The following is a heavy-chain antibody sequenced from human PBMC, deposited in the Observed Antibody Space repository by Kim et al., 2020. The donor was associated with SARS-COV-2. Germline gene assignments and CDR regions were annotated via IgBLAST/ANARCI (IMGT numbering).Heavy chain of an antibody. CDR2: ISFDGSNT. CDR1: GFTFSSYF. Sequence: GGSLRLSCAASGFTFSSYFMHWVRQAPGKGLEWVALISFDGSNTYYADSVKGRFTISRDDSKNTLFLQMNSLRPEDTAVYYCARGGLGWRQSDLDYWGQGTLVTVAS. CDR3: ARGGLGWRQSDLDY. D-gene: IGHD6-19*01. J-gene: IGHJ4*02. V-gene: IGHV3-30*03.